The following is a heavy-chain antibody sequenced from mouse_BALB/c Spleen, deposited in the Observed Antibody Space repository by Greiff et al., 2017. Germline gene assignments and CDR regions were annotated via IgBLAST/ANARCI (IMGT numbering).Heavy chain of an antibody. CDR3: TRRYYFDY. J-gene: IGHJ2*01. Sequence: LQQPGSELVRPGASVKLSCKASGYTFTSYWMHWVKQRPGQGLEWIGNIYPGSGSTNYDEKFKSKATLTVDTSSSTAYMQLSSLTSEDSAVYYCTRRYYFDYWGQGTTLTVSS. V-gene: IGHV1S22*01. CDR2: IYPGSGST. CDR1: GYTFTSYW.